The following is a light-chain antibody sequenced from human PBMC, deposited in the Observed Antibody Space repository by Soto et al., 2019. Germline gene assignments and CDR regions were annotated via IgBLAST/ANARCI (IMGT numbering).Light chain of an antibody. CDR2: DAS. CDR1: QSVSGY. CDR3: QQYGSSPAT. Sequence: EIVLTQSPATLSLSPGNRATPSCRASQSVSGYLAWYQQKPGQAPRLLIYDASNRATGIPARFSGSGSGTDFTLTISRLEPEDFAVYYCQQYGSSPATFGQGTKVDIK. J-gene: IGKJ1*01. V-gene: IGKV3-20*01.